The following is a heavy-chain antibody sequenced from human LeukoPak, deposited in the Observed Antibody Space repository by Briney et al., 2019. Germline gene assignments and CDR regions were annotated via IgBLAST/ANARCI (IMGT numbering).Heavy chain of an antibody. Sequence: PGRSLRLSCAASGFTFDDYAMHWVRQAPGEGLEWVSGISWNSGSIGYADSVKGRFTISRDNAKNSLYLQMNSLRAEDTALYYCAKGTYGDYEGNYFDYWGQGTLVTVSS. CDR1: GFTFDDYA. CDR2: ISWNSGSI. V-gene: IGHV3-9*01. J-gene: IGHJ4*02. CDR3: AKGTYGDYEGNYFDY. D-gene: IGHD4-17*01.